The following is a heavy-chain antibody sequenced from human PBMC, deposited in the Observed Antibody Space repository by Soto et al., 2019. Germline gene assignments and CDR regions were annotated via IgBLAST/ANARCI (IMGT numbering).Heavy chain of an antibody. CDR2: ISGSGGST. CDR1: GFTFGSYA. Sequence: GGSLRLSCAASGFTFGSYAMSWVRQAPGKGLEWVSAISGSGGSTYYADSVKGRFTISRDNSKNTLYLQMNSLRAEDTAVYYCAIVPIPGQGQWYFDLWGRGTLVTVSS. J-gene: IGHJ2*01. V-gene: IGHV3-23*01. CDR3: AIVPIPGQGQWYFDL.